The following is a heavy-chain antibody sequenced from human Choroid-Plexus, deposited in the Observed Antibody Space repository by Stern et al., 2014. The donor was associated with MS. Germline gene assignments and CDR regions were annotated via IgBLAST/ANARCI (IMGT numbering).Heavy chain of an antibody. D-gene: IGHD2-2*01. CDR3: VRERCINTRCYGGRFGYYYYGMDV. Sequence: QVQLQQWGAGLLKPSETLTLTCAVYGGSFSGYYWSWIRQSPGKGLEWIGEIARGGEPNYKPALQSRINISVDRSKKHPPLNLTSVTAADTAIYYCVRERCINTRCYGGRFGYYYYGMDVWGQGTTVTVSS. CDR2: IARGGEP. J-gene: IGHJ6*02. V-gene: IGHV4-34*01. CDR1: GGSFSGYY.